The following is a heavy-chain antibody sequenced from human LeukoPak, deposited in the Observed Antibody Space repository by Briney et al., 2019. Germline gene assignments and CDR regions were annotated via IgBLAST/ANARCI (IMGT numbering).Heavy chain of an antibody. CDR2: ISPTAIST. V-gene: IGHV3-21*06. CDR3: VRDFLGESGAGGS. J-gene: IGHJ5*02. Sequence: GGSLRLSCAASGFTLSTYTMNWVRQAPGKGLEWVSSISPTAISTWYADSLKGRFTISRDNARNLLFLEGNGLRAEDTGVFYCVRDFLGESGAGGSWGQGTLVTVSS. CDR1: GFTLSTYT. D-gene: IGHD3-10*01.